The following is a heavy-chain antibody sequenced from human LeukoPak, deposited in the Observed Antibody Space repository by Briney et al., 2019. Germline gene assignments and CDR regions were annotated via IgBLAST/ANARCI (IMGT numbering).Heavy chain of an antibody. CDR3: ARAAAYYYGSWSSFMDV. CDR2: MNPNSGNT. D-gene: IGHD3-10*01. Sequence: GASVKVSCKASGYTFTSYDINWVRQATGQGLEWMGWMNPNSGNTGYAQKFQGRVTITRNTSISTAYMELSSLRSEDTAVYYCARAAAYYYGSWSSFMDVWGKGTTVTVSS. J-gene: IGHJ6*03. CDR1: GYTFTSYD. V-gene: IGHV1-8*03.